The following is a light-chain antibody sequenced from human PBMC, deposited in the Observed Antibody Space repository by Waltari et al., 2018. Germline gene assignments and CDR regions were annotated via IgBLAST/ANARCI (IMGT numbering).Light chain of an antibody. CDR1: NSNVGANS. Sequence: QSILTQPPSASGTPGRTVTLSCSGRNSNVGANSVCWYQQLPGTAPKLLIFGNNQRPSGVPDRFSGSKSGTSASLAIRGLRSEDEADYYCATWDDRLTAVFGGGTKLTVL. CDR3: ATWDDRLTAV. V-gene: IGLV1-47*01. J-gene: IGLJ2*01. CDR2: GNN.